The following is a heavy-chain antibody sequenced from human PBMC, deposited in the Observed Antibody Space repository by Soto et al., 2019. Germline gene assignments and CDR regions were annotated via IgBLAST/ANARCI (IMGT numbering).Heavy chain of an antibody. J-gene: IGHJ5*02. CDR1: SGSISSSNW. Sequence: SETLSLTCAVSSGSISSSNWWSWVRQPPGKGLEWIGEIYHSGSTNYNPSLKSRVTISVDKSKNQFSLKLSSVTAADTAVYYCARELVVVPAAIRPHNWFDPWGQGTLVTVSS. CDR3: ARELVVVPAAIRPHNWFDP. D-gene: IGHD2-2*01. CDR2: IYHSGST. V-gene: IGHV4-4*02.